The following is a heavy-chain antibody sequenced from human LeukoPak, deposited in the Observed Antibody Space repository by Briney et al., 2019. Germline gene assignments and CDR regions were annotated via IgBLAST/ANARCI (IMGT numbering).Heavy chain of an antibody. CDR1: GGSISSGGYY. V-gene: IGHV4-31*03. J-gene: IGHJ6*02. CDR2: IYYSGST. Sequence: SETLSLTCTVSGGSISSGGYYWSWICQHPGKGLEWIGYIYYSGSTYYNPSLKSRVTISVDTSKNQFSLKLSSVTAADTAVYYCARVFGQQLPPYYYYGMDVWGQGTTVTVSS. CDR3: ARVFGQQLPPYYYYGMDV. D-gene: IGHD6-13*01.